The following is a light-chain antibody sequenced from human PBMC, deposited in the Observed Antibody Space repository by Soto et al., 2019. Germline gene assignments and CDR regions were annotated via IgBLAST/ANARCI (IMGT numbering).Light chain of an antibody. J-gene: IGKJ1*01. V-gene: IGKV3-20*01. Sequence: EIVLTQSPGTLSLSPGERATLSCRASQSVSSTYLAWYQQKPGQAPRLLIYSASSRATGNPDRFRGSGSATDFTLTISRLEPEDFAVYYCQQYGRSPRTFGQGTKVEIK. CDR3: QQYGRSPRT. CDR2: SAS. CDR1: QSVSSTY.